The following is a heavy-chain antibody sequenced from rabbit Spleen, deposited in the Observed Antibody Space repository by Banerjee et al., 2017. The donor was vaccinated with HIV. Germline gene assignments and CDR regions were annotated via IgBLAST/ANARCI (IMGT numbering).Heavy chain of an antibody. J-gene: IGHJ4*01. Sequence: QEQLEESGGGLVKPEGSLTLTCKASGFSLDNNYVMRWVRQAPGKGLEWIGSIYTTHGTTYYATWAKGRFTISKTSSTTVTLQMTSLTAADTATYFCARDAGTGDYIDVYFSLWGPGTLVTVS. CDR2: IYTTHGTT. D-gene: IGHD8-1*01. CDR1: GFSLDNNYV. V-gene: IGHV1S45*01. CDR3: ARDAGTGDYIDVYFSL.